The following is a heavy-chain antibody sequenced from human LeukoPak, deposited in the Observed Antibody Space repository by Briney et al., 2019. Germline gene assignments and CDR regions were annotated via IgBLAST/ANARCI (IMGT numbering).Heavy chain of an antibody. CDR1: GYTFTSYD. CDR3: ARGRGTINRRYFDY. Sequence: GASVTVSCKASGYTFTSYDINWVRQATGQGLEWMGWMNPNSGNTGYAQKFQGRVTMTRNTSISTAYMELSSLRSEDTAVYYCARGRGTINRRYFDYWGQGTLVTVSS. D-gene: IGHD1-14*01. V-gene: IGHV1-8*01. J-gene: IGHJ4*02. CDR2: MNPNSGNT.